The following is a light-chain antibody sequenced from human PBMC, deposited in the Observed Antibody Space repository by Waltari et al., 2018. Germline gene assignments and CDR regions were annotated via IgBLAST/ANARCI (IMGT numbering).Light chain of an antibody. CDR3: MQGLQTPWT. J-gene: IGKJ1*01. V-gene: IGKV2-28*01. Sequence: DIVLTQSPLSLAVTPAEPASISCRASQGRQHSDGHILLDWYLQKPGQSPQLVIYLVSDRASGVPDRFSGSGSGTDFTLKISRVEAEDVGVYYCMQGLQTPWTFGQGTKVEVK. CDR1: QGRQHSDGHIL. CDR2: LVS.